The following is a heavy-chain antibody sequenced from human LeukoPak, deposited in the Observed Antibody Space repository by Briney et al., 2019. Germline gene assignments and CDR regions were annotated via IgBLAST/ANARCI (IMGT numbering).Heavy chain of an antibody. Sequence: ASVKVSCKASGYTFTSYDINWVRQATGQGLEWMGWMNPNSGNTGYAQKFQGRVTMTRNTSISTAYMELSSLRSEDTAVYYCARGSTLRYSSSWYLNWFDPWGQGTLVTVSS. CDR2: MNPNSGNT. J-gene: IGHJ5*02. D-gene: IGHD6-13*01. CDR1: GYTFTSYD. V-gene: IGHV1-8*01. CDR3: ARGSTLRYSSSWYLNWFDP.